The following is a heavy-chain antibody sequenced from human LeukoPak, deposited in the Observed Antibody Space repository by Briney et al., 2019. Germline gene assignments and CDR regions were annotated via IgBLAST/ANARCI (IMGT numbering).Heavy chain of an antibody. CDR1: GFTVSSNY. CDR3: ARADYDSSGGYFDY. CDR2: IYSGGST. D-gene: IGHD3-22*01. V-gene: IGHV3-53*01. J-gene: IGHJ4*02. Sequence: GGSLRLSCAASGFTVSSNYMSWVRQAPGKGLGWVSVIYSGGSTYYADSVRGRFTISRDNSKNTLYLQMNSLRAEDTAVYYCARADYDSSGGYFDYWGQGTLVTVSS.